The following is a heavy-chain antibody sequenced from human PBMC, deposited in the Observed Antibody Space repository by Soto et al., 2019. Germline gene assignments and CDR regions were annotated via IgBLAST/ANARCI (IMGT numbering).Heavy chain of an antibody. CDR1: GGTFSSYA. Sequence: VKVSCKASGGTFSSYAISWVRQAPGQGLEWMGGIIPIFGTANYAQKFQGRVTITADESTSTAYMELSSLRSEDTAVYYCARVGYCSGGSCYPGHYYYYYGMDVWGQGTTVTVPS. CDR3: ARVGYCSGGSCYPGHYYYYYGMDV. V-gene: IGHV1-69*01. J-gene: IGHJ6*02. D-gene: IGHD2-15*01. CDR2: IIPIFGTA.